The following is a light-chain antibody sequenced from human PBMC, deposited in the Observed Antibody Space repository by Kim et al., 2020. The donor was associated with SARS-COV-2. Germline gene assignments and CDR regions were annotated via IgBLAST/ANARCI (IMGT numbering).Light chain of an antibody. J-gene: IGLJ7*01. CDR3: AAWDDRLNGPV. CDR1: SSNIGSRP. V-gene: IGLV1-44*01. CDR2: NDN. Sequence: GQRVSLSRSGSSSNIGSRPVNWYQQFPGTAPQLLFYNDNKRPSGVPDRFSGPNFGTSASLSISGLQSGDEADYYCAAWDDRLNGPVFGGGNQLTVL.